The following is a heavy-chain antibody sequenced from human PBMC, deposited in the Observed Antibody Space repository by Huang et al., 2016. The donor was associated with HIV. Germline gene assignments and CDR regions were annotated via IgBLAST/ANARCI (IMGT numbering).Heavy chain of an antibody. V-gene: IGHV4-61*08. CDR1: GGSVSSGDYY. Sequence: QVHLQESGPGLVKPSETLSLTCTVSGGSVSSGDYYWSWVRQPPGKGLEWIAYAYYDGSTNYNPSLESRLSMSVDTSRNQFSLKLRSVTAADTAVYYCSRINYAKTTYYLDFDFWGQGTLVTVFS. D-gene: IGHD3-22*01. CDR2: AYYDGST. J-gene: IGHJ4*02. CDR3: SRINYAKTTYYLDFDF.